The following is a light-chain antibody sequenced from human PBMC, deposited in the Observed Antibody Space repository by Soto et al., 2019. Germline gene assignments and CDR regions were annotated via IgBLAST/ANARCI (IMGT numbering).Light chain of an antibody. V-gene: IGKV3-11*01. CDR1: QSVHPY. Sequence: EIVLTQSPANVSLSPGERATLSCRASQSVHPYLAWYQQKPGQAPRLLIYDASSRATGIPVRFSGSGSGADFTLTISSLEPEDFAVYYCQQRRNWPPATFGQGTKVEIK. J-gene: IGKJ1*01. CDR3: QQRRNWPPAT. CDR2: DAS.